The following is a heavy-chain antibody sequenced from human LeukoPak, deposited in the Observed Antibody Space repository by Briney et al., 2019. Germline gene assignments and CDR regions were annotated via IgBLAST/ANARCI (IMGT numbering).Heavy chain of an antibody. V-gene: IGHV4-39*01. CDR2: IYYSGST. J-gene: IGHJ4*02. D-gene: IGHD3-3*01. CDR1: GGSISSSSYY. CDR3: ARHDYDFWSGYLSYFDY. Sequence: SETLSLTCTVSGGSISSSSYYWGWIRQPPGKGLEWIGSIYYSGSTYYNPSLKSRVTVSVDTSKNQFSLKLSSVTAADTAVYYCARHDYDFWSGYLSYFDYWGQGTLVTVSS.